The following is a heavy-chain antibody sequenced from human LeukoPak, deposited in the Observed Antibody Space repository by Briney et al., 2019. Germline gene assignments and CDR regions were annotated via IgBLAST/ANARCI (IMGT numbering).Heavy chain of an antibody. CDR2: INHSGST. J-gene: IGHJ1*01. Sequence: SETLSLTCAVYGGSFSGYYWSWIRQPPGKGLEWIGEINHSGSTNYNPSLKSRVTISVDTSKNQFSLKLSSVTAADTAVYYCARRRIAAAGTGYFQHWGQGTLVTVSS. D-gene: IGHD6-13*01. CDR1: GGSFSGYY. V-gene: IGHV4-34*01. CDR3: ARRRIAAAGTGYFQH.